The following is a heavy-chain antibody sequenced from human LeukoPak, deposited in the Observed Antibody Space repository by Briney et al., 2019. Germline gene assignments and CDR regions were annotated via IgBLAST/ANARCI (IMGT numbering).Heavy chain of an antibody. CDR1: GGSISSRSYY. V-gene: IGHV4-39*01. Sequence: PSETLSLTCTVSGGSISSRSYYWGWIRQPPGKGLEWIGSIYYSGSTYYNPSLKSRVTISVDTSKNQFSPKLSSVTAADTAVYYCARHESYSNLDYWGQGTLVTVSS. CDR2: IYYSGST. D-gene: IGHD2-21*01. CDR3: ARHESYSNLDY. J-gene: IGHJ4*02.